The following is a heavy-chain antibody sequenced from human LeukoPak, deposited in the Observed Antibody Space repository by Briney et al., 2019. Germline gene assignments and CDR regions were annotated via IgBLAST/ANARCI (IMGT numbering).Heavy chain of an antibody. CDR2: IYSGGST. Sequence: GGSLRLSCAASGFTASSYYMSWVRQAPGKGLEWVSVIYSGGSTYYADSVKGRFAISRDNSKNTLYLQMNSLRAEDTAVYYCARASSAYYYYYGMDVWGQGTTVTVSS. D-gene: IGHD6-19*01. CDR3: ARASSAYYYYYGMDV. CDR1: GFTASSYY. V-gene: IGHV3-66*01. J-gene: IGHJ6*02.